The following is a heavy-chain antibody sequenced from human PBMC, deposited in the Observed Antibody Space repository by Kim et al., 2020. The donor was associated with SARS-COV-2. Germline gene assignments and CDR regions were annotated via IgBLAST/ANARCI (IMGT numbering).Heavy chain of an antibody. CDR3: TTEANIVAYYFDY. D-gene: IGHD5-12*01. CDR2: IKSKTDGGTT. J-gene: IGHJ4*02. Sequence: GGSLRLSCAASGFTFSNAWMSWVRQAPGKGLEWVGRIKSKTDGGTTDYAAPVKGRFTISRDDSKNTLYLQMNSLKTEDTAVYYCTTEANIVAYYFDYWGQGTLVTVSS. CDR1: GFTFSNAW. V-gene: IGHV3-15*01.